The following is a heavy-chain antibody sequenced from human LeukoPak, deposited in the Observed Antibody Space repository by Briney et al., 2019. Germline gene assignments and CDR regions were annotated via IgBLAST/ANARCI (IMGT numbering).Heavy chain of an antibody. V-gene: IGHV1-18*01. CDR3: ARDPGIVVAGGFPSAL. CDR1: GYTFTSHG. D-gene: IGHD6-19*01. CDR2: SSAYNGNR. Sequence: GAPVMASSKPSGYTFTSHGISWVRQAPGQGLERIGWSSAYNGNRNYAQNFQGRVTMTTDTSTSTAYMELRSLRSDDTAVYYCARDPGIVVAGGFPSALWGQGTLVIVSS. J-gene: IGHJ4*02.